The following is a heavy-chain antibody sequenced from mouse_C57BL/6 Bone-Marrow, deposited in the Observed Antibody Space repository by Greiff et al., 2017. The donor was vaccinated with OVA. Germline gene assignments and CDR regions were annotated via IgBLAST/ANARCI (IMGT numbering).Heavy chain of an antibody. Sequence: QVTLKESGPGILQSSQTLSLTCSFSGFSLSTSGMGVSWIRQPSGKGLEWLAHIYWDEDKRSNPSLKSRLTISKDTSRNQIFLKIISLDTAYTATDYCARRGGLRQEGWYFDVWGTGTTVTVSS. CDR1: GFSLSTSGMG. CDR3: ARRGGLRQEGWYFDV. J-gene: IGHJ1*03. CDR2: IYWDEDK. D-gene: IGHD2-4*01. V-gene: IGHV8-12*01.